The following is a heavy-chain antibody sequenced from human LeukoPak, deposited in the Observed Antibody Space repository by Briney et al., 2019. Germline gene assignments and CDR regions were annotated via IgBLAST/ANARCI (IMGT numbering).Heavy chain of an antibody. Sequence: KTSETLSLTCSVSGGSTRSGRHHWAWVRQPPGKGLEFIGSLDESGRPYYNAPLKSRVTISEDSSGKQFSLNLSSVTAADTAVYYCARDLGGYPFFMDVWGRGITVIVFS. CDR3: ARDLGGYPFFMDV. J-gene: IGHJ6*03. V-gene: IGHV4-39*07. CDR2: LDESGRP. CDR1: GGSTRSGRHH. D-gene: IGHD2-15*01.